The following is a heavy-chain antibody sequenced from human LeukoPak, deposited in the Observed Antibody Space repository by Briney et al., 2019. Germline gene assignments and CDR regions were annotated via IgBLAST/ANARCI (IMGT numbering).Heavy chain of an antibody. CDR3: AKEPYTSGSWFDP. Sequence: GGSLRLSCAASGFTVSSNYMSWVRQAPGKGLEWVSVIYSGGSTYYADSVEGRFTISRDNSKNTLYLQMNSLRAEDTAVYYCAKEPYTSGSWFDPWGQGTLVTVPS. V-gene: IGHV3-53*01. CDR2: IYSGGST. D-gene: IGHD3-10*01. J-gene: IGHJ5*02. CDR1: GFTVSSNY.